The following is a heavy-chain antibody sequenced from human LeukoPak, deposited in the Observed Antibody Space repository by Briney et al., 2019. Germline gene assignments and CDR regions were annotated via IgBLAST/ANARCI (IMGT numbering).Heavy chain of an antibody. CDR2: IYYSGST. CDR1: GGSISSYY. J-gene: IGHJ5*02. V-gene: IGHV4-59*01. D-gene: IGHD3-10*01. CDR3: ASYGSGSYYDNWFDP. Sequence: PSETLSLTCTVSGGSISSYYWSWIRQPPRKGLEWIGYIYYSGSTNYNPSLKSRVTISVDTSKNQFSLKLSSVTAADTAVYYCASYGSGSYYDNWFDPWGQGTLVTVSS.